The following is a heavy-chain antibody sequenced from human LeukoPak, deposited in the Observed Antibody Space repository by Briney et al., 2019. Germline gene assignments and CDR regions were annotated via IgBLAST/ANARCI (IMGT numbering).Heavy chain of an antibody. CDR1: GGSISSGGYY. V-gene: IGHV4-39*01. CDR3: ARHATYYSYYYMDV. J-gene: IGHJ6*03. Sequence: SQTLSLTCTVSGGSISSGGYYWGWIRQPPGKGLEWIGSIYYSGSTYYKPSLKSRVTISVDTSKNQFSLKLSSVTAADTAVYYCARHATYYSYYYMDVWGKGTTVTVSS. CDR2: IYYSGST.